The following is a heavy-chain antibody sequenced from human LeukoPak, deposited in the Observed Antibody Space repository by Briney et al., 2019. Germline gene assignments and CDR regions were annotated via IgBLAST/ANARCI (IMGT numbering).Heavy chain of an antibody. D-gene: IGHD1-26*01. CDR3: AKRSGSPDY. J-gene: IGHJ4*02. Sequence: GGSLRLSCAASGFTFSRYGVSWVRQAPGKGLEWVSAISGSGGSTYYADSVKGRFTISRDNSKNTLYLQMNSLRAEDTAIYYCAKRSGSPDYWGQGTLVTVSS. V-gene: IGHV3-23*01. CDR1: GFTFSRYG. CDR2: ISGSGGST.